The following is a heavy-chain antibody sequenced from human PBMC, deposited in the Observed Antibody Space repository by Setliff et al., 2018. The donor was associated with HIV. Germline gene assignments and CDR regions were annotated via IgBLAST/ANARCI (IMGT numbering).Heavy chain of an antibody. J-gene: IGHJ4*02. CDR2: IDPEDGKA. V-gene: IGHV1-24*01. CDR1: GHPLSDVS. CDR3: ATTIFGARTQLGY. Sequence: ASVKVSCKVSGHPLSDVSIYWVRQGHGRGLEWMGAIDPEDGKATYAQKFQGKVTMTEDRSTDTTYMELHSLGSEDTAVYYCATTIFGARTQLGYLGRGTLVTVSS. D-gene: IGHD3-3*01.